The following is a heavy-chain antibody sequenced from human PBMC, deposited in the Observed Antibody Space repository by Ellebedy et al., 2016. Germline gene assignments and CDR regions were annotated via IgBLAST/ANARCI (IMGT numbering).Heavy chain of an antibody. CDR1: GFVFSSYG. Sequence: GESLKISXTASGFVFSSYGMNWVRQAPGKGLEWVSTIRGGGGSTYYADSVKGRFTISRDNSKNTLYLQMNSLRAEDTAVYYCAKAHTSGYWYFDLWGRGTLVTVSS. CDR3: AKAHTSGYWYFDL. D-gene: IGHD6-19*01. CDR2: IRGGGGST. J-gene: IGHJ2*01. V-gene: IGHV3-23*01.